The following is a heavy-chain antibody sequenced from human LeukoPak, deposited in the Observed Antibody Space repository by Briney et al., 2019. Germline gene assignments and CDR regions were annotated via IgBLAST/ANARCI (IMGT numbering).Heavy chain of an antibody. CDR1: GXSISSYY. CDR3: ARYDSRGDYYFDY. V-gene: IGHV4-59*01. CDR2: IYDSGST. D-gene: IGHD3-22*01. Sequence: PSETLSLTCTVSGXSISSYYWSWLRQTPGKGLEYIGYIYDSGSTNYNPSLKSRVTISVDTSKNQSSLQLSSVTAADTAVYYCARYDSRGDYYFDYWGQGTLVTVSS. J-gene: IGHJ4*02.